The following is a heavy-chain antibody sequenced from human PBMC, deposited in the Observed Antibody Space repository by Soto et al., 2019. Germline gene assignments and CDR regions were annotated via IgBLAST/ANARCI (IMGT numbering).Heavy chain of an antibody. CDR2: ISGSGGST. J-gene: IGHJ4*02. V-gene: IGHV3-23*01. D-gene: IGHD3-16*02. CDR1: GFTFSSYA. Sequence: GGSLRLSCAASGFTFSSYAMSWVRQAPGKGLEWVSAISGSGGSTYYADSVKGRFTISRDNSKNTLYLQMNSLRAEDTAVYYCAKDQGISRFMITFGGVIVSGFDYWGQGTLVTVSS. CDR3: AKDQGISRFMITFGGVIVSGFDY.